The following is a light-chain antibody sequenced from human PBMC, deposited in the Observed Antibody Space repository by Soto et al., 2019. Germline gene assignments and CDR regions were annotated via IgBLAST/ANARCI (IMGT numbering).Light chain of an antibody. CDR2: GAS. CDR3: HQYDNWPKT. CDR1: QSVSSN. V-gene: IGKV3-15*01. J-gene: IGKJ5*01. Sequence: LVTESPATLSVSPGETATLSRRASQSVSSNLAWYQQKPGQAPRLLIYGASTRATGIPARFSGSGSGTEFTLTITSLESEDFAVYYCHQYDNWPKTFGQGTRLDIK.